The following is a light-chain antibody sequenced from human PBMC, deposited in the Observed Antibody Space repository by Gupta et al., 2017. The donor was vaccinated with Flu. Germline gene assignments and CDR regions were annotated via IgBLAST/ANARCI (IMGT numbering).Light chain of an antibody. CDR2: SAS. CDR1: QSVSSSY. Sequence: EIVLTQSPGTLSLSPGERATLSCRASQSVSSSYLAWYQQKPGQAPRLLIYSASSRATGIPDRFSGSGSGTDFTLTISRLEPEDFAVYYLHQYGGSRTFGQGTKMEIK. CDR3: HQYGGSRT. V-gene: IGKV3-20*01. J-gene: IGKJ2*01.